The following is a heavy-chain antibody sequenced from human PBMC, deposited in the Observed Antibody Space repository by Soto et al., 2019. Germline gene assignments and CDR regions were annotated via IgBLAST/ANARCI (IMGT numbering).Heavy chain of an antibody. Sequence: QVELVESGGGVVQPGTSLRLSCAASGFTFSNSAMHWVRQAPGKGLEWVAVISFDGTNKYYAGSVRGRFTVSRDNFKNTLYLEGNSLRVEDTAVYFCARDRLGLIGQQMARFYYYGMDVWGQGTTVTVSS. CDR1: GFTFSNSA. V-gene: IGHV3-30-3*01. J-gene: IGHJ6*02. CDR3: ARDRLGLIGQQMARFYYYGMDV. D-gene: IGHD6-13*01. CDR2: ISFDGTNK.